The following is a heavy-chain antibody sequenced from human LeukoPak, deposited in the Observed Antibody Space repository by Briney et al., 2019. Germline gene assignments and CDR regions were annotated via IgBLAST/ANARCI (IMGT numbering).Heavy chain of an antibody. Sequence: PGGSLRLSCAASGFTFDDYAMHWVRQAPGKGLEWVSGISWNSGSIGYADSVKGRFTISRDNAKNSLYLQMNSLRAEDTAVYYCARGLQLNDYWGQGTLVTVSS. J-gene: IGHJ4*02. CDR3: ARGLQLNDY. CDR2: ISWNSGSI. V-gene: IGHV3-9*01. CDR1: GFTFDDYA. D-gene: IGHD4-11*01.